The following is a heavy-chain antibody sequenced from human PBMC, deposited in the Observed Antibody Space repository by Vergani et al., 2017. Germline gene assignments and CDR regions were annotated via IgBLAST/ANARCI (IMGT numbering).Heavy chain of an antibody. D-gene: IGHD3-22*01. V-gene: IGHV4-38-2*01. CDR3: ARQLYDSSGYSDY. CDR1: GYSISSGYY. CDR2: IYHSGST. Sequence: QVQLQESGPGLVKPSETLSLTCAVSGYSISSGYYWGWIRQPPGKGLEWSGSIYHSGSTYYNPSLKSRVTISVDTSKNQFSLKLSSVTAADTAVYYCARQLYDSSGYSDYWGQGTLVTVSS. J-gene: IGHJ4*02.